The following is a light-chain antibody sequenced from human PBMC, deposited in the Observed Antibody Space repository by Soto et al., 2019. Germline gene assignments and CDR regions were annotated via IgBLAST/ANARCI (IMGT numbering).Light chain of an antibody. CDR3: GSWDSSPSAYV. CDR1: SSNIGGNS. J-gene: IGLJ1*01. CDR2: DDN. V-gene: IGLV1-51*01. Sequence: QSVLTQPPSVSAAPGQKVTISCSGRSSNIGGNSVSWYQQLPGTAPKLLIYDDNKRPSGIPDRFSGSKSGTSATLGITGFQTGDQADYYCGSWDSSPSAYVCGTETKVAVL.